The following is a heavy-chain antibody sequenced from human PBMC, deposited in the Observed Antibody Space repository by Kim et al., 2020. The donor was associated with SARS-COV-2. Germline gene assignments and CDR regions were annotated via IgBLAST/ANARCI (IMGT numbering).Heavy chain of an antibody. D-gene: IGHD6-13*01. Sequence: GGSLRLSCAASGFSFSDYNMNLIRQAPGKGLEWVSYISSSGGTIKYADSVKGRFTISRDNAKNSLYLRMNSLRAEDTAVYYCARVRGAAGPLYYYFFDMDVWGQGTTVTVSS. CDR3: ARVRGAAGPLYYYFFDMDV. J-gene: IGHJ6*02. V-gene: IGHV3-11*01. CDR2: ISSSGGTI. CDR1: GFSFSDYN.